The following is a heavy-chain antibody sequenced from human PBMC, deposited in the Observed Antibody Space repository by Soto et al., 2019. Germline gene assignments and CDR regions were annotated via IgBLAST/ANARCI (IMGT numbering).Heavy chain of an antibody. Sequence: GAAVPVSCKFSGYTLPELSIHWLRQPPGKGLEWMGGFDPEDGGTIYAQKFQGRVTITEDTSSETAYMELSSRRSEDTAGYYCATAWELRRGDAFDIWGQGTMVTVSS. CDR1: GYTLPELS. CDR3: ATAWELRRGDAFDI. J-gene: IGHJ3*02. D-gene: IGHD1-26*01. CDR2: FDPEDGGT. V-gene: IGHV1-24*01.